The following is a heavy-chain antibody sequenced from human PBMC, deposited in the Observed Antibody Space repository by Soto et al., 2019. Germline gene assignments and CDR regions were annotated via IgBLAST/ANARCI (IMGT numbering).Heavy chain of an antibody. V-gene: IGHV3-21*01. D-gene: IGHD2-2*02. CDR3: ARFPAIDAHGTDF. CDR1: GFTFSDYS. Sequence: GGSLRLSCAASGFTFSDYSLSWVRQAPGKGLEWVSSINDRSSHIFYADSVRGRFTVSRDNAKNSLFLQMNSLGAEDTAVYYCARFPAIDAHGTDFWGRGTLVTVSS. J-gene: IGHJ4*02. CDR2: INDRSSHI.